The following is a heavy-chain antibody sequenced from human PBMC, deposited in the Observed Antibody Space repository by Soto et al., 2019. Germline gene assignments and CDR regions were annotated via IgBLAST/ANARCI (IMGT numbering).Heavy chain of an antibody. CDR2: INHSGST. CDR3: ARRPERITMVRGVRSEFDP. Sequence: SETLSLTCAVYGGSFSGYYWSWIRQPPGKGLEWIGEINHSGSTNYNPSLKSRVTISVDTSKNQFSLKLSTVTAADTAEYYCARRPERITMVRGVRSEFDPWGQGTLVTVSS. J-gene: IGHJ5*02. V-gene: IGHV4-34*01. CDR1: GGSFSGYY. D-gene: IGHD3-10*01.